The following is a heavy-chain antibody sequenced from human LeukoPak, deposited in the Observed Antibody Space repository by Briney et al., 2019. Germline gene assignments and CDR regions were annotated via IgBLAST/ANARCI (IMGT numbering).Heavy chain of an antibody. J-gene: IGHJ4*02. V-gene: IGHV3-30*02. D-gene: IGHD3-10*01. CDR2: IGYDGSNK. CDR3: AKDFTADATYYYGSGSWDY. CDR1: GFTFSSYG. Sequence: GGSLILSCAASGFTFSSYGMHWVRQAPGKGLEWVAFIGYDGSNKYYADSVKGRFTISRDNSKNTLHLQMNSLRAEDTAAYYCAKDFTADATYYYGSGSWDYRGQGILVTVSS.